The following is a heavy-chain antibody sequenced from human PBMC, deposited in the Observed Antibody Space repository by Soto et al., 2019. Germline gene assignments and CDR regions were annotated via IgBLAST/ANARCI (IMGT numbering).Heavy chain of an antibody. CDR3: ASYSYDSSGYHRDY. CDR2: IKQDGSEK. J-gene: IGHJ4*02. Sequence: EVQLVESGGGLVQPGGSLRLSCAASGFTFSSYWMSWVRQAPGKGLEWVANIKQDGSEKYYVDSVKGRFTISRDNAKNSLYLQMNSLRAEDTAVYYCASYSYDSSGYHRDYWGQGTLGTVSS. D-gene: IGHD3-22*01. CDR1: GFTFSSYW. V-gene: IGHV3-7*01.